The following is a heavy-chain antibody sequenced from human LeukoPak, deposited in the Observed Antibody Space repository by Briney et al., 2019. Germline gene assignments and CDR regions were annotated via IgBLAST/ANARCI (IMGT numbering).Heavy chain of an antibody. CDR3: ARASGLLDY. Sequence: PGGSLRLSCAASGFIFSNYAMHWVRQAPGKGLEYVSAISSHGESTYYANSVRGRFTISRDNSKNTLYLHLGSLRPEDMAVYYCARASGLLDYWGQGTLVTVSS. CDR1: GFIFSNYA. D-gene: IGHD2-15*01. J-gene: IGHJ4*02. CDR2: ISSHGEST. V-gene: IGHV3-64*01.